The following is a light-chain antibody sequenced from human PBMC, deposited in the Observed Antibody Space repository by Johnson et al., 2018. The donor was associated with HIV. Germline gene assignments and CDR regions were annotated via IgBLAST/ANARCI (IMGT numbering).Light chain of an antibody. CDR2: DNN. J-gene: IGLJ1*01. CDR3: GTWEDRLGVFV. V-gene: IGLV1-51*01. Sequence: QAVLTQPPSVSAAPGQTVTISCSGSSSNVGSSFVSWYRQVPGTAPKLLIYDNNKRPSGIPGRFSGSKSGPSATLGITGLQTGDGADYYCGTWEDRLGVFVFASETKVTVL. CDR1: SSNVGSSF.